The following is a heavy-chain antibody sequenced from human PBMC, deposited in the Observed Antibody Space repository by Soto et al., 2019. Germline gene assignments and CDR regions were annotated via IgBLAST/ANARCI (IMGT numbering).Heavy chain of an antibody. Sequence: QVQVVESGGGVVQPGRSLRLSCAASGFSFNSYGMHWVRQAPGKGLEWVAIISYDGRNKYYADSVKGRFTISRDSPKNTLYLQMNSPRAEDTAVYYFAKGGSSSARYFDAWGQGALVTVSP. V-gene: IGHV3-30*18. CDR1: GFSFNSYG. CDR2: ISYDGRNK. J-gene: IGHJ5*02. D-gene: IGHD6-6*01. CDR3: AKGGSSSARYFDA.